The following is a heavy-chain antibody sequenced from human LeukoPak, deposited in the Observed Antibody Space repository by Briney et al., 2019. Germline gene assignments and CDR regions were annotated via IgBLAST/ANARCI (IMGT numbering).Heavy chain of an antibody. Sequence: SQTLSLTCTVSGGSISSGNYYWSWIRQHPGKGLEWIGYIYYSGSTYYNPSLKSRVAISVDTSKNQFSLKLSSVTAADTPVYYCATLGGYGGYDHDYWGQGTLVTVSS. J-gene: IGHJ4*02. D-gene: IGHD5-12*01. CDR1: GGSISSGNYY. V-gene: IGHV4-31*03. CDR2: IYYSGST. CDR3: ATLGGYGGYDHDY.